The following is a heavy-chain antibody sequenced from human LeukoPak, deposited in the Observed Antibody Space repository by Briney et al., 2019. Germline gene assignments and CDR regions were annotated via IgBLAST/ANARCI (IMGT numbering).Heavy chain of an antibody. CDR2: IYYSGST. J-gene: IGHJ4*02. Sequence: SETLSLICTVSGGSISSYYWSWIRQPPGKGLEWIGNIYYSGSTDFNPSLKSRVTISIDTSKNQLSLNLSSVTAADTAVYYCATTGYSSRWYYFDYWGQGSLVTVSS. CDR1: GGSISSYY. D-gene: IGHD6-13*01. V-gene: IGHV4-59*01. CDR3: ATTGYSSRWYYFDY.